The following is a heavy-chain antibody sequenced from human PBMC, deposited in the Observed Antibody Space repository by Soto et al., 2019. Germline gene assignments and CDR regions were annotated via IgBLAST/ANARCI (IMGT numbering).Heavy chain of an antibody. CDR2: ISGSGGST. Sequence: GGSLRVCSEASGFTVSSYAMGWVRQAPGKGLEWVSAISGSGGSTYYADSVKGRFTISRDNSKNTLYLQMNSLRAEDTAVYPCAKERATSPPWFDPWGQGTLVTGSP. V-gene: IGHV3-23*01. CDR3: AKERATSPPWFDP. D-gene: IGHD2-2*01. J-gene: IGHJ5*02. CDR1: GFTVSSYA.